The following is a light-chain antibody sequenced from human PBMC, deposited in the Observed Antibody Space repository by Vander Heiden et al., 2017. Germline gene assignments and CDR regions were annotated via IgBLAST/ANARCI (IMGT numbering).Light chain of an antibody. CDR1: SSNIGSNT. V-gene: IGLV1-44*01. CDR3: AAWDDSLNGPV. CDR2: SNN. Sequence: QSVLTPPPSASGPPGQRVTISCSGSSSNIGSNTVNWYQQLPGTAPKLLIYSNNQRPSGVPDRFSGSKSGTSASLAISGLQSEDEADYYCAAWDDSLNGPVFGGGTQLTVL. J-gene: IGLJ7*01.